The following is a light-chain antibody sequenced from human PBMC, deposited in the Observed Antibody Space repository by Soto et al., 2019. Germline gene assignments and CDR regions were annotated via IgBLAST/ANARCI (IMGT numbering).Light chain of an antibody. V-gene: IGKV3-20*01. CDR1: QSVSSSY. J-gene: IGKJ4*01. Sequence: EIVLTQSPGTLSLSPGDRATISCRASQSVSSSYLAWYQQKPGQAPRLLIYGASSRATGIPDRFSGSGSGTNFTLTTSRLQPEDFSVNYCQQYGSSPALTFGGGTKVEIK. CDR2: GAS. CDR3: QQYGSSPALT.